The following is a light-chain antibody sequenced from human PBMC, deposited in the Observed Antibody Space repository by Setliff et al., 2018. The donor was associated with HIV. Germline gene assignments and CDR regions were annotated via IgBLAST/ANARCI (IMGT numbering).Light chain of an antibody. Sequence: QSALTQPASVSGSPGQSITISCTETSSDVGGYEYVSWYQQHPGKAPKLMIYEVSNRPSGVSNRFSGSKSGNTASLTISGLQAEDEADYYCCSWAGSSTYVFGTGTKVTVL. J-gene: IGLJ1*01. V-gene: IGLV2-14*01. CDR3: CSWAGSSTYV. CDR2: EVS. CDR1: SSDVGGYEY.